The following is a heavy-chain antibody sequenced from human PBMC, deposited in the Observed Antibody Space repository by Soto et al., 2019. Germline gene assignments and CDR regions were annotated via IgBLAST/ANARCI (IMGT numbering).Heavy chain of an antibody. J-gene: IGHJ5*02. D-gene: IGHD3-3*01. CDR3: ARQTYYDFWSGYSKGSHWFDP. CDR2: IYYSGST. CDR1: GGSISSSSYY. V-gene: IGHV4-39*01. Sequence: SETLSLTCTVSGGSISSSSYYWGWIRQPPGKGLEWIGSIYYSGSTYYNPSLKSRVTISVDTSKNHFSQKLSSVTAADTAVYYCARQTYYDFWSGYSKGSHWFDPWGQGTLVTVSS.